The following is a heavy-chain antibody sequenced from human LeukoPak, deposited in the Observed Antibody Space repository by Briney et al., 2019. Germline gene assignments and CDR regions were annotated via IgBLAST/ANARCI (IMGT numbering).Heavy chain of an antibody. J-gene: IGHJ4*02. V-gene: IGHV3-11*04. CDR3: ARAYCSSTSCPPGDFDY. CDR1: GFTFSDYY. Sequence: PGGSLRLSCAASGFTFSDYYMIWIRQAPGKGLEWVSYISDSGSLIYYSDSVKGRFTISRDNAKNSLYLQMNSLRAEDTAVYYCARAYCSSTSCPPGDFDYWGQGTLVTVSS. D-gene: IGHD2-2*01. CDR2: ISDSGSLI.